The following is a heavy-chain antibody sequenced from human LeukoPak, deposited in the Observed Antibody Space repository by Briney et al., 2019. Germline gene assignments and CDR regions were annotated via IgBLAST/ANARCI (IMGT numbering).Heavy chain of an antibody. CDR1: GFTFSSYW. V-gene: IGHV3-7*01. D-gene: IGHD3-3*01. Sequence: PGVSLTLSCAASGFTFSSYWMSWLRQAPGKGLEGVANIKQYGCEKYYVDSVQGRFTISRDNAKNSLYLQMNGLRAEDTAVYYCAREQKNSLTIARYYYYYYMDVWGKGTTVTVSS. CDR2: IKQYGCEK. CDR3: AREQKNSLTIARYYYYYYMDV. J-gene: IGHJ6*03.